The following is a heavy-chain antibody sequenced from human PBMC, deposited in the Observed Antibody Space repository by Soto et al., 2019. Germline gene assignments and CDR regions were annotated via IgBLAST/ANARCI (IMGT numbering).Heavy chain of an antibody. Sequence: QVQLVESGGGVVQPGRSLRLSCAASGFTFSSYGMHWVRQAPGKGLEWVAVIWYDGSNKYYADSVKGRFTISRDNSKNTLYLQMNSLRAEDTAVYYCARSYAASYYYYMDVWGKGTTVTVSS. CDR1: GFTFSSYG. CDR2: IWYDGSNK. CDR3: ARSYAASYYYYMDV. V-gene: IGHV3-33*01. J-gene: IGHJ6*03. D-gene: IGHD1-26*01.